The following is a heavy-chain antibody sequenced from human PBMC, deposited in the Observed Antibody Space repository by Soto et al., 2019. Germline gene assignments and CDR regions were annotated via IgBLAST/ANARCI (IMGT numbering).Heavy chain of an antibody. V-gene: IGHV5-51*01. J-gene: IGHJ4*02. D-gene: IGHD3-3*01. CDR1: GYNFAGYW. Sequence: PGESLKISCKGSGYNFAGYWIAWVRQMPGKGLELMGIIYPSDSDTRYRPSFQGQVTISADKSISSAYLQWSSLRASDTAMYYCAKGGVSTRTFDYWGQGTPVTVSS. CDR3: AKGGVSTRTFDY. CDR2: IYPSDSDT.